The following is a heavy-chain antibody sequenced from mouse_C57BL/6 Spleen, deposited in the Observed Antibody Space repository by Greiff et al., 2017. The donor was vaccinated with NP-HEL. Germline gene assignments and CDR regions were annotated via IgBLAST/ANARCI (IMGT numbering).Heavy chain of an antibody. Sequence: QVHVKQPGTELVKPGASVKLSCKASGYTFTSYWMHWVKQRPGQGLEWIGNINPSNGGTNYNEKFKSKATLTVDKSSSTAYMQLSSLTSGDSAVYYCATYGYWSAMDYWGQGTSVTVSS. CDR2: INPSNGGT. V-gene: IGHV1-53*01. CDR3: ATYGYWSAMDY. D-gene: IGHD2-2*01. CDR1: GYTFTSYW. J-gene: IGHJ4*01.